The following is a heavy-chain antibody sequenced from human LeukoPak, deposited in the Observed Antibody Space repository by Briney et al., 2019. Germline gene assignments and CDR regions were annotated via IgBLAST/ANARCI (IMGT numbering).Heavy chain of an antibody. V-gene: IGHV3-30-3*01. CDR2: ISYDGGNK. CDR1: GFTFSSYA. Sequence: GGSLRLSCAASGFTFSSYAMHWVRQAPGKGLEWVAVISYDGGNKYYADSVKGRFTISRDNSKNTLFLQMNSLRDEDTAVYFCARDQEDEHHYYGMDVWGQGTTVTVSS. CDR3: ARDQEDEHHYYGMDV. J-gene: IGHJ6*02.